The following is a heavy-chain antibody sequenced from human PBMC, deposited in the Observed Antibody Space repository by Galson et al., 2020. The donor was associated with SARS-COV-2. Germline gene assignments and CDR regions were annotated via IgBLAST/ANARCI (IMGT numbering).Heavy chain of an antibody. Sequence: ASVKVSCKASGYTFTSYGISWVRQAPGQGLEWMGWIGPYNGNTNYAQKLQGRVTMTTDTSTSTAYLELRSLRSDDTAVYYCARGATNRYYYDSSGYKNFFDYCGQGTLVTVSS. CDR2: IGPYNGNT. V-gene: IGHV1-18*01. CDR1: GYTFTSYG. J-gene: IGHJ4*02. CDR3: ARGATNRYYYDSSGYKNFFDY. D-gene: IGHD3-22*01.